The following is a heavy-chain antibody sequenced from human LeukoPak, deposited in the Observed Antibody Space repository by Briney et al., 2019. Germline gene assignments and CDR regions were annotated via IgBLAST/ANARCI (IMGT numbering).Heavy chain of an antibody. CDR3: AKGQVAAYADY. V-gene: IGHV3-23*01. D-gene: IGHD6-13*01. J-gene: IGHJ4*02. Sequence: GGSLRLSCAASGFTFSNYAMSWVRQAPGKGLEWVSAISGSGDSTFYADSVKGRFTISRDNSKKTVYLQMNSLRAEDTAVYYCAKGQVAAYADYWGQGTLVTVSS. CDR1: GFTFSNYA. CDR2: ISGSGDST.